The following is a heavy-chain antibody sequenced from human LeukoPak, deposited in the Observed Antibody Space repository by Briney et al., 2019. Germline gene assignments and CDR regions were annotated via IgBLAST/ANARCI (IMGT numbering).Heavy chain of an antibody. Sequence: SETLSLTCAVSGDSITSGDYSWSWIRQPPGKGLEWIGYIFHSGSTLYNPSLKTRVTISVDRSKNQFSLKLTSVTAADTAVYYCARTFFLLRNPGGWFDPWGQGALVTVSS. CDR3: ARTFFLLRNPGGWFDP. J-gene: IGHJ5*02. CDR2: IFHSGST. V-gene: IGHV4-30-2*01. CDR1: GDSITSGDYS. D-gene: IGHD2/OR15-2a*01.